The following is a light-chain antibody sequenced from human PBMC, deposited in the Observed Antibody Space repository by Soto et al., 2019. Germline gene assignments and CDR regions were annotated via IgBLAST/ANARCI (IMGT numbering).Light chain of an antibody. CDR3: QQYHTTPWT. CDR1: QSVLYSPNNKNY. Sequence: DIVMTQSPDSLAVSLGERATINCKSSQSVLYSPNNKNYLAWYQQKAGQPPRLLIYWASTRESGVPDRFSGSGSGTDFTLTISSLQAEDVAVYYCQQYHTTPWTFGQGTKVEMK. CDR2: WAS. V-gene: IGKV4-1*01. J-gene: IGKJ1*01.